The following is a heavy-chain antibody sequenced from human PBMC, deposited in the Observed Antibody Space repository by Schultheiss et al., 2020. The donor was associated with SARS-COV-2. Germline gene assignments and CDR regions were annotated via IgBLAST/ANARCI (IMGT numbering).Heavy chain of an antibody. Sequence: GGSLRLSCAASGFTFSSYEMNWVRQAPGKGLEWVSYISSSGSTIYYADSVKGRFTISRDNSKNTLYLQMNSLRAEDTAVYYCARARLYCSSTSCYLPTYYMDVWGKGTTVTVSS. CDR2: ISSSGSTI. V-gene: IGHV3-48*03. CDR3: ARARLYCSSTSCYLPTYYMDV. CDR1: GFTFSSYE. J-gene: IGHJ6*03. D-gene: IGHD2-2*01.